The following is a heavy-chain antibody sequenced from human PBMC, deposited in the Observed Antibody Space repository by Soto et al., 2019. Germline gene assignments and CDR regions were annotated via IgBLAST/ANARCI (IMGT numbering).Heavy chain of an antibody. CDR2: IYYSGST. Sequence: SETLSLTCTASGGSISSSSYYWGWIRQPPGKGLEWIGSIYYSGSTYYNPSLKSRVTISVDTSKNQFSLKLSSVTAADTAVYYCARHVLSAHQTEYYFDYWGQGTLVTVSS. V-gene: IGHV4-39*01. J-gene: IGHJ4*02. CDR3: ARHVLSAHQTEYYFDY. CDR1: GGSISSSSYY. D-gene: IGHD2-2*01.